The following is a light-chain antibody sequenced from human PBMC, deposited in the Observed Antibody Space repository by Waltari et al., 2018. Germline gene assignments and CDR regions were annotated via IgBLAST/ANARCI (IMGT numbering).Light chain of an antibody. CDR2: KAS. CDR3: QHGYGTPYS. Sequence: DIQMTQSPSSLSASVGDRVTITCRASENVNNYLNWYQQKPGKAPKLLIYKASTLQSGVPSRFSGSGSGTDYTFTISILQSEDVATYYCQHGYGTPYSFGQGTKVEIK. V-gene: IGKV1-39*01. J-gene: IGKJ2*03. CDR1: ENVNNY.